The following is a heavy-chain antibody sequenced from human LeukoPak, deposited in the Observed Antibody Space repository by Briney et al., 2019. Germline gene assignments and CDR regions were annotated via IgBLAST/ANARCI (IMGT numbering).Heavy chain of an antibody. D-gene: IGHD2-2*01. CDR1: GFTFSSYA. Sequence: GGSLRLSCAASGFTFSSYAMSWVRQAPGKGLEWVSAISGSGGSTYYADSVKGRFTISRDNSKNTLHLQMNSLRAEDTAVYYCAKDIVVVPAAPNDAFDIWGQGTMVTVSS. J-gene: IGHJ3*02. CDR2: ISGSGGST. CDR3: AKDIVVVPAAPNDAFDI. V-gene: IGHV3-23*01.